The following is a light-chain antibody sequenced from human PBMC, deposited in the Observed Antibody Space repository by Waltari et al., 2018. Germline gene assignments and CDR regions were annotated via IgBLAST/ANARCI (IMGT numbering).Light chain of an antibody. CDR3: QQRSNWPPLT. V-gene: IGKV3D-20*02. Sequence: EIVLTQSPGTLSLSPGERATLSCRASQSVSSSYLAWYQQKPGQAPRVLIHGASNRATGIPDRFSGSGSGTDFTLTISRLEPEDFAVYYCQQRSNWPPLTFGGGTKVEIK. CDR2: GAS. J-gene: IGKJ4*01. CDR1: QSVSSSY.